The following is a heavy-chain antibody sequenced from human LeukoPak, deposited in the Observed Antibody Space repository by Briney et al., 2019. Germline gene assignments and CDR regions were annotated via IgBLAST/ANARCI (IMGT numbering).Heavy chain of an antibody. Sequence: GGSLRLSCAASGFTFSNYAMNWVRQAPGKGLQWVSGTSVRGDNTYYADSVKGGFTISRDNSRNTLFLQMSSLTAEDTAVYYCAKSRGASYSGSYHDAFDIWGQGTMVTVSS. CDR3: AKSRGASYSGSYHDAFDI. CDR2: TSVRGDNT. J-gene: IGHJ3*02. CDR1: GFTFSNYA. D-gene: IGHD1-26*01. V-gene: IGHV3-23*01.